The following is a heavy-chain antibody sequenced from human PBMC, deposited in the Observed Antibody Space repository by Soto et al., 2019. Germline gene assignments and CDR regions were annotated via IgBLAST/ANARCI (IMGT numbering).Heavy chain of an antibody. CDR3: ARHNYGSGSTYFDY. CDR2: IYYSGST. CDR1: GGYIITYY. Sequence: QVQLQESGPGLVKPSETLSLTCTVSGGYIITYYWSWIRQPPGKGLEWIGYIYYSGSTNYNPSLKSRVTISEDTSKNQFSLKLNSMTAADTAVYYCARHNYGSGSTYFDYWGQGTLVTVSS. V-gene: IGHV4-59*08. J-gene: IGHJ4*02. D-gene: IGHD3-10*01.